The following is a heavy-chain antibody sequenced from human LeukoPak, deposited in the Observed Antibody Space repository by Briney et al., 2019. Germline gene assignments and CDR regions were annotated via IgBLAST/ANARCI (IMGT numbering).Heavy chain of an antibody. V-gene: IGHV4-34*09. D-gene: IGHD3-16*01. CDR2: IYYSGST. J-gene: IGHJ5*02. Sequence: SETLSLTCAVYGGPFSGYYWSWIRQPPGKGLEWIGYIYYSGSTYYNPSLKSRVTISVDTSKNQFSLKLSSVTAADTAVYYCARVAGGGFDPWGQGTLVTVSS. CDR1: GGPFSGYY. CDR3: ARVAGGGFDP.